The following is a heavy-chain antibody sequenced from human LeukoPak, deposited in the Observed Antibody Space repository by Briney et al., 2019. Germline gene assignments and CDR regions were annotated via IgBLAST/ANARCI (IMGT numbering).Heavy chain of an antibody. J-gene: IGHJ4*02. CDR1: GFTFSSYA. V-gene: IGHV3-30-3*01. Sequence: GGSLRLSCAAYGFTFSSYAMHWVRQAPGKGLKWVAVISYDGSNKYYADSVKGRFTISRDNSKNTLYLQMNSLRAEDTAVYYCARDTLTVTTYYFDYWGQGTLVTVSS. CDR3: ARDTLTVTTYYFDY. CDR2: ISYDGSNK. D-gene: IGHD4-11*01.